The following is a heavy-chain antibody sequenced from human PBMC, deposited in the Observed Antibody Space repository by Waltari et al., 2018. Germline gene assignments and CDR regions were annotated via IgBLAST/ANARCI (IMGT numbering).Heavy chain of an antibody. D-gene: IGHD5-18*01. V-gene: IGHV4-39*07. CDR2: IYYNGNT. Sequence: HLQLQESGPGLVKPSETLSLTCPVSGGSIGNSTYQLGWVRQPPGKGPEWIASIYYNGNTWYNPSLRSRVTISKDTSKNQFSLQLTSMTAADSAMYYCARHLTAPWISLWLNYFDYWGQGTLATVSS. J-gene: IGHJ4*02. CDR1: GGSIGNSTYQ. CDR3: ARHLTAPWISLWLNYFDY.